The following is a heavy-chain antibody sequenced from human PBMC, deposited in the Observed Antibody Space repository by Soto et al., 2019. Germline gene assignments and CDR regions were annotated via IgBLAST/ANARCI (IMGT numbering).Heavy chain of an antibody. V-gene: IGHV3-15*07. D-gene: IGHD3-22*01. CDR3: TADPQIIMIVVRFYY. CDR2: IKSKTHGGTS. Sequence: EVQLVESGGDLVKPGGSLRLSCAANDFTFSNAWISWVRQAPGKGLEWVGRIKSKTHGGTSDFAAPGKGRFAILREDSKNLVYLQWNSLVTEDTGVYCCTADPQIIMIVVRFYYLGHGTLVTVSS. CDR1: DFTFSNAW. J-gene: IGHJ4*01.